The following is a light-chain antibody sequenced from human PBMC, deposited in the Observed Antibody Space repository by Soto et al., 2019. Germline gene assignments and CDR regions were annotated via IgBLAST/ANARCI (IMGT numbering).Light chain of an antibody. V-gene: IGKV1-5*01. J-gene: IGKJ4*01. CDR1: QSISSW. Sequence: DIQMTQSPSTLSASVGDRVTITCRASQSISSWLAWYQQKPGKAPKLLIYDASSLESGVPSRFSGSGSGTEFTLTISSLQPDDFATYYCQHLTFGGGTKVDI. CDR2: DAS. CDR3: QHLT.